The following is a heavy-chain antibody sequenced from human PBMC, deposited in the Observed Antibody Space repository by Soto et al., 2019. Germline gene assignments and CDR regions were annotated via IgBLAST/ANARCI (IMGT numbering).Heavy chain of an antibody. CDR3: ARKRGPYCSSTSCYYDAFDI. CDR2: ISAYNGNT. J-gene: IGHJ3*02. D-gene: IGHD2-2*01. Sequence: ASVKVSCKASGYTFTSYGISWVRQAPGQGLEWMGWISAYNGNTNYAQKLQGRVTMTEDTSTDTAYMELSSLRSEDTAVYYCARKRGPYCSSTSCYYDAFDIWGQGTMVTVSS. CDR1: GYTFTSYG. V-gene: IGHV1-18*01.